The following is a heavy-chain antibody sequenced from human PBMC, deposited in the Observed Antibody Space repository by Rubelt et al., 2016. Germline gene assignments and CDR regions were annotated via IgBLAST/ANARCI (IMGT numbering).Heavy chain of an antibody. Sequence: QVQLVQSGAEVKKPGSSVKVSCKASGGTFSSYSISWVRQAPGQGLEWMGGLIPTFGTANYAQKFQGRVAITAGESTSTAYMGLSSLRSEDTAVYYCARIKEDWFDPWGQGTLVTVSS. CDR2: LIPTFGTA. CDR3: ARIKEDWFDP. J-gene: IGHJ5*02. CDR1: GGTFSSYS. V-gene: IGHV1-69*01.